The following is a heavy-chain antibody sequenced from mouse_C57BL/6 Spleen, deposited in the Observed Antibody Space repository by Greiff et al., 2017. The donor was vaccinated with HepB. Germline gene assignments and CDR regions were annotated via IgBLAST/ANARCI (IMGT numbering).Heavy chain of an antibody. CDR1: GYAFSSSW. CDR2: IYPGDGDT. D-gene: IGHD2-4*01. Sequence: QVQLQQSGPELVKPGASVKISCKASGYAFSSSWMNWVKQRPGKGLEWIGRIYPGDGDTNYNGKFKGKATLTADKSSSTAYMQLSSLTSEDSAVYFCARPGYYDNFDYWGQGTTLTVSS. J-gene: IGHJ2*01. V-gene: IGHV1-82*01. CDR3: ARPGYYDNFDY.